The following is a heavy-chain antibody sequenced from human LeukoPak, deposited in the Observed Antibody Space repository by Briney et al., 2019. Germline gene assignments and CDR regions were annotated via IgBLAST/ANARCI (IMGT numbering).Heavy chain of an antibody. CDR2: IYYSGTT. CDR3: ARVSQSLDTGTTAWDWFDP. D-gene: IGHD1-7*01. V-gene: IGHV4-59*12. CDR1: GGSINNYY. J-gene: IGHJ5*02. Sequence: SETLSLTCAVSGGSINNYYWSWIRQPPGKGPEWIGYIYYSGTTSYNPSLTSRVTISIDTSKNQFSLKLTSVTAADTAVYYCARVSQSLDTGTTAWDWFDPWGQGTLVTVSS.